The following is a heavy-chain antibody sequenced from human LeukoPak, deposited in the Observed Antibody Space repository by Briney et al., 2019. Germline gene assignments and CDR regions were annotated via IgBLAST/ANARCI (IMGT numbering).Heavy chain of an antibody. Sequence: SETLSLTCAVYGGSFSGYCWSWIRQPPGKGLEWIGEINHSGSTNYNPSLKSRVTISVDTSKNQFSLKLSSVTAADTAVYYCAKTYYDILTGYGGPYYMDVWGKGTTVTVSS. V-gene: IGHV4-34*01. J-gene: IGHJ6*03. CDR1: GGSFSGYC. CDR3: AKTYYDILTGYGGPYYMDV. CDR2: INHSGST. D-gene: IGHD3-9*01.